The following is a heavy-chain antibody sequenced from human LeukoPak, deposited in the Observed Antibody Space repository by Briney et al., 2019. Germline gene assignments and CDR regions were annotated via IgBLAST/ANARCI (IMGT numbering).Heavy chain of an antibody. J-gene: IGHJ4*02. CDR1: GFTVSSNY. D-gene: IGHD3-16*02. CDR2: IYSGGST. Sequence: QTGGSLRLSCAASGFTVSSNYMSWVRQAPGKGLEWVSVIYSGGSTYYADSVKGRFTISGDNSKNTLYLQMNSLRAEDTAVYYCARGRSDYVWGSYRYTPYYFDYWGRGTLVTVSS. CDR3: ARGRSDYVWGSYRYTPYYFDY. V-gene: IGHV3-53*01.